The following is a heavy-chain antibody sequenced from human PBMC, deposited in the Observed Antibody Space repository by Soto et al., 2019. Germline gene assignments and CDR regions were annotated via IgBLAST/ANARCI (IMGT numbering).Heavy chain of an antibody. V-gene: IGHV3-64*01. CDR3: ARQWLDSYYFDY. D-gene: IGHD6-19*01. CDR2: ISSNGGST. CDR1: GFTFTSYA. J-gene: IGHJ4*02. Sequence: EVQLVESGGGLVQPGGSLRLSCAAFGFTFTSYAMHWVRQAPGKGLEYVSAISSNGGSTYYANSVKGRFTISRDNSKNTLYLQMGSLRAEDMAVYYCARQWLDSYYFDYWGQGTLVTVSS.